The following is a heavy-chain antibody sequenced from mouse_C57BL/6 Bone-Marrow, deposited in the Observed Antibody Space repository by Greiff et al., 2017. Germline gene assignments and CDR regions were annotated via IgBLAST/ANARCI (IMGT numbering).Heavy chain of an antibody. CDR3: ARQREVYYDGFAY. CDR1: GFTFSDYY. V-gene: IGHV5-12*01. CDR2: ISNGGGST. D-gene: IGHD2-4*01. Sequence: EVQRVESGGGLVQPGGSLKLSCAASGFTFSDYYMYWVRQTPEKRLEWVAYISNGGGSTYYPDTVKGRFTISRDNAKNTLYLQMSRLKSEDTAMYYCARQREVYYDGFAYWGQGTLVTVSA. J-gene: IGHJ3*01.